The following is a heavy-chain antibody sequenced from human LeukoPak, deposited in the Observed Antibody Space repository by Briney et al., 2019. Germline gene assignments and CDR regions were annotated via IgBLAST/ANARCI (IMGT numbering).Heavy chain of an antibody. J-gene: IGHJ3*02. CDR3: ARGITIFGVAADAFDI. CDR2: ISAYNGNT. D-gene: IGHD3-3*01. V-gene: IGHV1-18*01. Sequence: GASVKVSCKASGYTFTSYGISWVRQAPGQGLEWMGWISAYNGNTNYAQKLQGRVTMTTDTSTSTAYMELRSLRSDDTAVYYCARGITIFGVAADAFDIWGQGTMVTVSS. CDR1: GYTFTSYG.